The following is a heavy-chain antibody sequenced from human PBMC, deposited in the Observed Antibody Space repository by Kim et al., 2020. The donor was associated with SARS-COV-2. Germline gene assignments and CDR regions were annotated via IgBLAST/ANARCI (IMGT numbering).Heavy chain of an antibody. D-gene: IGHD3-16*01. CDR3: GRDSFETGGFDY. J-gene: IGHJ4*02. V-gene: IGHV1-46*03. Sequence: NYAPLLQGNVTMTRDTSTSTVYMELSSLKSEDTAVYYCGRDSFETGGFDYWGQGTLVTVSS.